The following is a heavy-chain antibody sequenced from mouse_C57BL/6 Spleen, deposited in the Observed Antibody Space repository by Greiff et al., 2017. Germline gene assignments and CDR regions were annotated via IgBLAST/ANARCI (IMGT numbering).Heavy chain of an antibody. D-gene: IGHD2-4*01. Sequence: QVQLQQPGAELVKPGASVKMSCKASGYTFTSYWITRVKQRPGQGLEWIGDIYSGSGSTYYNEKFKSKATLTVDTSPSTAHMQLSSLTSEDSAVYYCARNDYDYAMDYWGQGTSVTVSS. CDR1: GYTFTSYW. V-gene: IGHV1-55*01. J-gene: IGHJ4*01. CDR3: ARNDYDYAMDY. CDR2: IYSGSGST.